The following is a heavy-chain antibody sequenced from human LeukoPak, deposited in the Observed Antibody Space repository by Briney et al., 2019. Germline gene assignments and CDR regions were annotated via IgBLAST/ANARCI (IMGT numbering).Heavy chain of an antibody. CDR3: ARDRQKSRDSSGWYKWDAFDI. Sequence: PSETLSLTCAVYGGSFSGYYWSWIRQPPGKGLEWIGSIYYSGSTYYNPSLKSRVTISVDTSKNQFSLKLSSVTAADTAVYYCARDRQKSRDSSGWYKWDAFDIWGQGTMVTVSS. V-gene: IGHV4-34*01. D-gene: IGHD6-19*01. CDR2: IYYSGST. CDR1: GGSFSGYY. J-gene: IGHJ3*02.